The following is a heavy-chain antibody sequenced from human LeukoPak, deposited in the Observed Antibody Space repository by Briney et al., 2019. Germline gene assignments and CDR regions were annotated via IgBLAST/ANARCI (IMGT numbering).Heavy chain of an antibody. CDR3: ARAVSWTDYYYYMDV. CDR2: IYYSGST. D-gene: IGHD6-13*01. Sequence: PSETLSLTCTVSGGSISSYYWSWIRQPPGKGLEWIGYIYYSGSTNYNPSLKSRVTITVDTSKNQFSLKLSSVTAADTAVYYCARAVSWTDYYYYMDVWGKGTTVTVSS. J-gene: IGHJ6*03. CDR1: GGSISSYY. V-gene: IGHV4-59*01.